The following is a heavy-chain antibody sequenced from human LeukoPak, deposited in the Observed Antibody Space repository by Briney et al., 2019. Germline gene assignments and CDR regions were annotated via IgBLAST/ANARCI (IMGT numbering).Heavy chain of an antibody. CDR2: ISTSSNII. Sequence: GGSLRLSCAASGFTFSTYSMNWVRQAPGKGLEWVSYISTSSNIIYYADSVKGRFTISRDNAKNSLSLQMNNLRAEDTAAYYCARERRGYTTSWYNAFDIWGQGTMVTVSS. J-gene: IGHJ3*02. CDR1: GFTFSTYS. V-gene: IGHV3-48*04. D-gene: IGHD6-13*01. CDR3: ARERRGYTTSWYNAFDI.